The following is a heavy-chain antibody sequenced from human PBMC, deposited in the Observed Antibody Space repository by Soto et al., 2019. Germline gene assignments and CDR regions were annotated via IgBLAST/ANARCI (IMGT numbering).Heavy chain of an antibody. J-gene: IGHJ4*02. CDR3: ARGLIYGDYAGY. D-gene: IGHD4-17*01. CDR1: GFTFSYYY. V-gene: IGHV3-11*01. Sequence: QVQLVESVGGLVKPGGTLRLSCAASGFTFSYYYMTWIRHAPGNGLGWVSYISSSGSTIYYADSVKGRFTISRDNATNSLYVQMTSLRAEDTAVYYCARGLIYGDYAGYWGQGILVNFSA. CDR2: ISSSGSTI.